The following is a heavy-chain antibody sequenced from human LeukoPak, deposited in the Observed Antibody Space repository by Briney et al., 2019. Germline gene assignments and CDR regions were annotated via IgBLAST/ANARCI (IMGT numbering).Heavy chain of an antibody. Sequence: ASVKVSCKASGYTYGIYNMHWVRQGPGQGLEWMGIINPSGGSTTNAQKFQGRVTMTRDTSTVYMELSSLRSEDTAVYYCAREGVAATGLDYWGQGTLVTASS. CDR3: AREGVAATGLDY. V-gene: IGHV1-46*01. J-gene: IGHJ4*02. CDR1: GYTYGIYN. CDR2: INPSGGST. D-gene: IGHD6-13*01.